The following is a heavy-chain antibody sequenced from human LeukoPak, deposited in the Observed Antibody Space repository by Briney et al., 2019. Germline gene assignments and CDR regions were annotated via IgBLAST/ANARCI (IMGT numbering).Heavy chain of an antibody. D-gene: IGHD2-8*02. J-gene: IGHJ6*02. CDR2: MSGSGGST. CDR1: GLTFSSYA. CDR3: AKVGTENGMDV. Sequence: GGSLRLSCAASGLTFSSYAMSWVRQAPGKGLEWVSAMSGSGGSTYYADSMKGRFTISRDNSKNTLYLQMNSLRAEDTAVYYCAKVGTENGMDVWGQGTTVTVSS. V-gene: IGHV3-23*01.